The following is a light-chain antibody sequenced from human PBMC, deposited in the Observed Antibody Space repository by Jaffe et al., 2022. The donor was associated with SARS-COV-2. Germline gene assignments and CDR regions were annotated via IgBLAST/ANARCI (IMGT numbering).Light chain of an antibody. Sequence: EIVLTQSPATLSLSPGERATLSCRASQSISRYLAWYQQKPGQAPRLLISDASNRVTGIPARFSGSGSGTDFTLTISSLEPEDFAVYYCHQRSNWPRTFGQGTNLEIK. CDR1: QSISRY. CDR2: DAS. J-gene: IGKJ2*01. CDR3: HQRSNWPRT. V-gene: IGKV3-11*01.